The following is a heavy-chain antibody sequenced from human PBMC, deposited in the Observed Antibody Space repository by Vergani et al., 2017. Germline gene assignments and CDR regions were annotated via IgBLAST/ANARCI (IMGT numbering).Heavy chain of an antibody. CDR1: GYSFTSYW. D-gene: IGHD1-7*01. CDR2: IYPGDSDT. J-gene: IGHJ4*02. V-gene: IGHV5-51*03. Sequence: EVQLVQSGAEVKKPGASLKISCKGSGYSFTSYWIGWVRQMPGKGLEWMGIIYPGDSDTRYSPSFQGQVTISADKSSSTAYLQWSSLKASDTAMYYCAGLDELELRQPTVVDYWGQGSLVTVSS. CDR3: AGLDELELRQPTVVDY.